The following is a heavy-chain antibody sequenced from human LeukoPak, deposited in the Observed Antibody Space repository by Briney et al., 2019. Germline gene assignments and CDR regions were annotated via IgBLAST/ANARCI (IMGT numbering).Heavy chain of an antibody. CDR2: INHIGST. CDR3: ARVHRYFPRYFAY. CDR1: GGSFSGYY. J-gene: IGHJ4*02. V-gene: IGHV4-34*01. D-gene: IGHD3-9*01. Sequence: PSEALSLTCAVYGGSFSGYYWSWIRQPPGKGLEWIWEINHIGSTNYNPSLKSRVTISVDTSKHQFSLKLSSVTAADTAVYYCARVHRYFPRYFAYWGEASLATAPS.